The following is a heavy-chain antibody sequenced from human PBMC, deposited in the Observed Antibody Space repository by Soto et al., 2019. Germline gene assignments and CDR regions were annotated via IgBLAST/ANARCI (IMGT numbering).Heavy chain of an antibody. CDR2: ISGIGDST. CDR3: ARRGSGSYYDY. D-gene: IGHD1-26*01. CDR1: GFTFSSYA. Sequence: EVQLLESGGGLVQPGGSLRLSCAASGFTFSSYAMRWVRQAPGKGLEWVSAISGIGDSTYYADSVKGRFTTSRDNSKNTLYLQMNSLRAEDTAVYYCARRGSGSYYDYWGQGTLVTVSS. V-gene: IGHV3-23*01. J-gene: IGHJ4*02.